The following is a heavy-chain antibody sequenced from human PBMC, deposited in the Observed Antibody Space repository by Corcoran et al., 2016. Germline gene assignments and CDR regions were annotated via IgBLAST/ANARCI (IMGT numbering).Heavy chain of an antibody. Sequence: QVQLQESGPGLVKPSETLSLTCTVSGGSISSYYWSWIRQPAGKGLEWIGRIYTSGSTNYNPSLKSRVTMSVDPSKNQFSLKLSSVTAADTAVDDWARDGVVVPAAIRPTRYYGMDVWGQGTTVTVSS. J-gene: IGHJ6*02. V-gene: IGHV4-4*07. D-gene: IGHD2-2*02. CDR1: GGSISSYY. CDR2: IYTSGST. CDR3: ARDGVVVPAAIRPTRYYGMDV.